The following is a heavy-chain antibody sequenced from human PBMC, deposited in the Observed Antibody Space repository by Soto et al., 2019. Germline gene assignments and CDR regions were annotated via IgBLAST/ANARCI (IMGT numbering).Heavy chain of an antibody. D-gene: IGHD1-26*01. CDR1: GFTFTSYW. CDR3: ARDLDCLSTTSSWYFDL. J-gene: IGHJ2*01. CDR2: VKHYGGEE. V-gene: IGHV3-7*01. Sequence: EEHLVESGGGLVQPGGSLRLSCGASGFTFTSYWMSWVRQAPGRGLEWVANVKHYGGEEYYLDSVKGRFTISRYNAKNSLYLQMNSLRVDVTALYYCARDLDCLSTTSSWYFDLWGRGTLVTVSS.